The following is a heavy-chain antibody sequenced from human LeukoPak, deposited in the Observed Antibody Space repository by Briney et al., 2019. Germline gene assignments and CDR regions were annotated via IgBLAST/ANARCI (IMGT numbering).Heavy chain of an antibody. V-gene: IGHV3-23*01. CDR1: GFTFSRYA. J-gene: IGHJ4*02. Sequence: GGSLRLSCAASGFTFSRYAMSWVRQAPGKGLESVSVISGSGGSTYYADSVKGRFTISRDNSKNTLYLQMNSLRAEDTAVYYCANREYHLPALYWGQGTLVTVSS. CDR3: ANREYHLPALY. CDR2: ISGSGGST. D-gene: IGHD2-2*01.